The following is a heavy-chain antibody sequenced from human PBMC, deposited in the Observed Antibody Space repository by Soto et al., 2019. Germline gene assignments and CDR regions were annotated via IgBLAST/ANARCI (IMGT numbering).Heavy chain of an antibody. Sequence: SETLSLTCADSGGSISSGGYSWSWIRQSPGKGLEWIGYIYHSGSTYYNPSLKSRVTISVDRSKNQFSLKLSSVTAADTAVYYCARDGSGSYSNWFDPWGQGTLVTSPQ. CDR1: GGSISSGGYS. J-gene: IGHJ5*02. CDR2: IYHSGST. D-gene: IGHD3-10*01. V-gene: IGHV4-30-2*06. CDR3: ARDGSGSYSNWFDP.